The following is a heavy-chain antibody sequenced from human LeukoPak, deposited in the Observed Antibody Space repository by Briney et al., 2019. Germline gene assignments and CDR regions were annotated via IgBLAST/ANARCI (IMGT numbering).Heavy chain of an antibody. J-gene: IGHJ4*02. Sequence: GGSLILSCAASGFTFSNYGMHWVRQAPGKGLEWVAFIRYDGSNKYYADSVKGRFTISRDNSKNTLYLQMNSLRAEDTAVYYCAKEEGLRYFDSYFDYWGQGTLVTVSS. CDR3: AKEEGLRYFDSYFDY. V-gene: IGHV3-30*02. CDR1: GFTFSNYG. D-gene: IGHD3-9*01. CDR2: IRYDGSNK.